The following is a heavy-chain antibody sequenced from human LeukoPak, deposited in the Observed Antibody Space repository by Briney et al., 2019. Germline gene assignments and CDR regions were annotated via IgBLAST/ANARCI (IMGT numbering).Heavy chain of an antibody. CDR1: GFTFSSYN. CDR2: ISSSSSIR. V-gene: IGHV3-48*04. D-gene: IGHD2-15*01. J-gene: IGHJ4*02. CDR3: ARGFLEDTQ. Sequence: GGSLRFSCAASGFTFSSYNMNWVRPAPGKGLEWVSYISSSSSIRHYADSVKGRFTISRDNAENSLYLQMNSLRAEDTAVYYCARGFLEDTQWGQGTLVTVSS.